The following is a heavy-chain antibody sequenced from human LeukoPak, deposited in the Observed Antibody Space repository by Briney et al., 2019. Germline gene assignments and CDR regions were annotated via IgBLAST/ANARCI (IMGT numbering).Heavy chain of an antibody. Sequence: SETLSLTCTVSGASISSSTDYWGWIRQPPGKGLEWIANIYYSGSTYYNPSLKSRVSISVDTSKNQFSLKLSSVTAADTAVYYCARDARVQKWFGELLKTTTYYFDYWGQGTLVTVSS. V-gene: IGHV4-39*07. J-gene: IGHJ4*02. CDR3: ARDARVQKWFGELLKTTTYYFDY. D-gene: IGHD3-10*01. CDR1: GASISSSTDY. CDR2: IYYSGST.